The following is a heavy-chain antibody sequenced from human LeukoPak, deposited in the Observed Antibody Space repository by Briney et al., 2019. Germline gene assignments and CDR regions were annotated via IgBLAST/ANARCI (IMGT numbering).Heavy chain of an antibody. CDR2: SYHGGST. Sequence: SETLSLTCTVSGYSISSGYYWGWILQPPPKGLEWIGSSYHGGSTYYNPSLNSRVTMSVDTSKTQFSLKLNSVTAADTAVYYCARTTEGYCRSTSCYGFYYSYYMQVWGKGTTVTISS. J-gene: IGHJ6*03. CDR1: GYSISSGYY. CDR3: ARTTEGYCRSTSCYGFYYSYYMQV. D-gene: IGHD2-2*01. V-gene: IGHV4-38-2*02.